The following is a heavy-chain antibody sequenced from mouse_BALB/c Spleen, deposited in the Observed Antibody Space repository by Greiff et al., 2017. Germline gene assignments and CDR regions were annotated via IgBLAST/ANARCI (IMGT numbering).Heavy chain of an antibody. CDR1: GFTFSSFG. CDR2: ISSGSSTI. D-gene: IGHD1-1*01. V-gene: IGHV5-17*02. J-gene: IGHJ3*01. CDR3: ARGNFDYGSSPAWFAY. Sequence: EVKLVESGGGLVQPGGSRKLSCAASGFTFSSFGMHWVRQAPEKGLEWVAYISSGSSTIYYADTVKGRFTISRDNPKNTLFLQMTSLRSEDTAMYYCARGNFDYGSSPAWFAYWGQGTLVTVSA.